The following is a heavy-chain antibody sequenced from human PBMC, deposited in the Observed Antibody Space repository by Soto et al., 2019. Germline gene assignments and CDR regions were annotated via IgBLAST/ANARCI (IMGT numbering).Heavy chain of an antibody. J-gene: IGHJ5*02. D-gene: IGHD3-10*01. CDR1: GGSISSGDYY. Sequence: SETLSLTCTVSGGSISSGDYYWSWIRQPPGKGLEWIGYIYYSGSTYYNPSLKSRVTISVDTSKNQFSLKLSSVTAADTAVYYCARGLITMVLNWFDPWGQGTLVTVSS. V-gene: IGHV4-30-4*01. CDR3: ARGLITMVLNWFDP. CDR2: IYYSGST.